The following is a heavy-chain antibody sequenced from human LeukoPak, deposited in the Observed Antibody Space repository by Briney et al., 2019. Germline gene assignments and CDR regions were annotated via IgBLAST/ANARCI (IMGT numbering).Heavy chain of an antibody. D-gene: IGHD6-19*01. J-gene: IGHJ4*02. Sequence: GGSLRLPHGSCGLTYWNQNVIGAPDARARGRVGGSYLSNRRSPIYYADSVKGRFTISRDNSENTLYLQMNSLRAEDTAVYYCAKRSGRGWYNFEYWGQGTLFTVSS. CDR2: LSNRRSPI. CDR1: GLTYWNQN. V-gene: IGHV3-48*01. CDR3: AKRSGRGWYNFEY.